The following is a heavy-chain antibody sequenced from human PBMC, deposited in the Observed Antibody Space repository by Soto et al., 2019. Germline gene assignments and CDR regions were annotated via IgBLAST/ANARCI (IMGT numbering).Heavy chain of an antibody. Sequence: SETLSLTCTVSGGSISSYYWSWIRQPPGKVLEWIGYIYYSGSTNYNPSLKSRVTISVDTSKNQFSLKLSSVTAADTAVYYCARVVDRPWSRLNLFDPCGQGTLLTAS. CDR1: GGSISSYY. J-gene: IGHJ5*02. V-gene: IGHV4-59*01. D-gene: IGHD2-8*02. CDR2: IYYSGST. CDR3: ARVVDRPWSRLNLFDP.